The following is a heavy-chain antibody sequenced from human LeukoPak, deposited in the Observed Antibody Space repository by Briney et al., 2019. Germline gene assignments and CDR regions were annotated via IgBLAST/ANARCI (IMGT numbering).Heavy chain of an antibody. CDR1: GFTFSDYY. V-gene: IGHV3-11*04. D-gene: IGHD6-13*01. J-gene: IGHJ4*02. CDR3: ATIAAAADY. CDR2: ISSGGSTI. Sequence: GGSLRLSCAVSGFTFSDYYMSWIRQAPGKGLEWVSYISSGGSTISHADSVKGRFTISRDNAENSLYLQMNSLRDEDTAVYYCATIAAAADYWGQGTLVTVSS.